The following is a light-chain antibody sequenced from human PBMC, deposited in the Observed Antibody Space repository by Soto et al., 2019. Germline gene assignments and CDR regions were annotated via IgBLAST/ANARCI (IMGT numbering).Light chain of an antibody. V-gene: IGKV1-5*01. CDR3: QHYNSYGT. Sequence: DIQMTQSPSTLSASVGDRVTITCRASQSISSWLAWYQQKPGKAPKLLIYHASSLETGVPSRFSGSGSGTEFTLTISSLQPDDFATYYCQHYNSYGTLGQGTKVDIK. CDR2: HAS. J-gene: IGKJ1*01. CDR1: QSISSW.